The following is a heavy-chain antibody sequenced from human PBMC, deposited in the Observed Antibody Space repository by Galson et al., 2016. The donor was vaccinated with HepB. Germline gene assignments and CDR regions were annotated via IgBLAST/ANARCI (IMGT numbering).Heavy chain of an antibody. Sequence: SLRLSCAASGFIFSNYWMHWIRQAPGKGLVWVSGVYNDGNHERYADSVKGRFTISRDNAKNTLSLQMNSLRPEDTAVYYCTRLGGTSWVDFWGQGTLVTVSS. CDR2: VYNDGNHE. J-gene: IGHJ4*02. CDR1: GFIFSNYW. CDR3: TRLGGTSWVDF. D-gene: IGHD1-26*01. V-gene: IGHV3-74*01.